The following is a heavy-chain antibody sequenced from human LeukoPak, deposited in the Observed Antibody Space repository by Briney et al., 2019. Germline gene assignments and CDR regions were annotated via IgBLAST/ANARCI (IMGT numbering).Heavy chain of an antibody. CDR2: MNPNSGNT. CDR3: ARGLGKSADNFTDFDY. CDR1: GYTFIIYD. J-gene: IGHJ4*02. D-gene: IGHD1-1*01. V-gene: IGHV1-8*01. Sequence: ASVKVSCKASGYTFIIYDINGVRQAPGQGLEWMGWMNPNSGNTGYAQKFQGRFTMTRNPSMGTAYMELSSLRSEDTAIYYFARGLGKSADNFTDFDYWGQGTPVTVSS.